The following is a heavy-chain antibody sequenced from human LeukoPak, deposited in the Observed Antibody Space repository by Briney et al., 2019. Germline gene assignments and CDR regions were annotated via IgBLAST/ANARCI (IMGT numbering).Heavy chain of an antibody. Sequence: SVKVSCKASGGTFSSYAISWVRQAPGQGLEWMGGIIPIFGTANYAQKFQGRVTITTDESTCTAYMELSSLRSEDTAVYYCARLLGRFLEWLRFDPWGQGTLVTVSS. CDR1: GGTFSSYA. D-gene: IGHD3-3*01. J-gene: IGHJ5*02. CDR3: ARLLGRFLEWLRFDP. CDR2: IIPIFGTA. V-gene: IGHV1-69*05.